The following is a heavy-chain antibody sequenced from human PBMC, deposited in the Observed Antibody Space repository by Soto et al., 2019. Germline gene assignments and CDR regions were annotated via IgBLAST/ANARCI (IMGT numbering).Heavy chain of an antibody. V-gene: IGHV3-74*01. D-gene: IGHD3-3*01. CDR1: GFTVSSYW. J-gene: IGHJ6*03. CDR3: ARGSDFWCCYYPYYYYYYMDV. Sequence: GGSLRLSCAASGFTVSSYWMHWVRPAPGKGLVWVSRINSDGSRTSYADSVRGRFAISRDNAGNTLYLQMTSLRAEDTAVYYCARGSDFWCCYYPYYYYYYMDVWGKGTTVTVSS. CDR2: INSDGSRT.